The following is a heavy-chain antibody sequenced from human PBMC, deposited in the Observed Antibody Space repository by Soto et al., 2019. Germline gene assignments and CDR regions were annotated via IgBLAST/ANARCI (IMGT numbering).Heavy chain of an antibody. CDR3: AKSVGYCSSTSCSPFDY. V-gene: IGHV3-23*01. D-gene: IGHD2-2*01. CDR1: GFTFSSYA. CDR2: ISGSGGST. J-gene: IGHJ4*02. Sequence: PGGSLRLSCAASGFTFSSYAMSWVRQAPGKGLEWVSAISGSGGSTYYADSVKGRFTISRDNSKNTLYLQMNSLRAEDTAVYCCAKSVGYCSSTSCSPFDYWGQGTLVTVS.